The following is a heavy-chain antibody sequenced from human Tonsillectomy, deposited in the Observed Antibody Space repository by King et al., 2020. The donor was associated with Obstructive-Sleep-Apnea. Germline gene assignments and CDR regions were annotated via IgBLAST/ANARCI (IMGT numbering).Heavy chain of an antibody. Sequence: VQLVESGGGVVQPGRSLRLSCAASGFTFSSYAMHWVRQAPGKGLEWVAVISYDGSNKYYTDSVKGRFSISRDNSKNTLYLQMSSLRPEDTAMYYCARDFTMIMFGGVIVDWGQGTLVTVSS. CDR3: ARDFTMIMFGGVIVD. CDR2: ISYDGSNK. CDR1: GFTFSSYA. D-gene: IGHD3-16*02. J-gene: IGHJ4*02. V-gene: IGHV3-30*04.